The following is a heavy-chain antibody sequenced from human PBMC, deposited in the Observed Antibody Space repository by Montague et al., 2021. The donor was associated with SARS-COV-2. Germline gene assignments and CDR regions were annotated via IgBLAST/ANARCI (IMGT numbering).Heavy chain of an antibody. CDR2: ISFDGTNK. J-gene: IGHJ4*02. V-gene: IGHV3-30-3*01. CDR3: ARDQGVYSYNDD. Sequence: SLRLSCAASGFTFTSYAMHWVRQAPGKGLEWVAVISFDGTNKYFTDSVKGRFTISRDNSKNTLYLQMHSVRPEDTAVYYCARDQGVYSYNDDWGQGTLVTVSS. D-gene: IGHD5-18*01. CDR1: GFTFTSYA.